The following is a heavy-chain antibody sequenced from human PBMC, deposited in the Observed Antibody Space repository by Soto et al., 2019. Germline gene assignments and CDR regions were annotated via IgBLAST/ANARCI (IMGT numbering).Heavy chain of an antibody. D-gene: IGHD3-3*01. CDR2: ISGSGGST. V-gene: IGHV3-23*01. CDR3: AKGGLYDFWSGYYMGGYYFGY. J-gene: IGHJ4*02. CDR1: GFTFSSYA. Sequence: EVQLLESGGGLVQPGGSLRLSCAASGFTFSSYAMSWVRQAPGKGLEWVSAISGSGGSTYYADSVKGRFTISRDNSKNTLNLQMNILRAEDTAVYYCAKGGLYDFWSGYYMGGYYFGYWGQGTLVTVSS.